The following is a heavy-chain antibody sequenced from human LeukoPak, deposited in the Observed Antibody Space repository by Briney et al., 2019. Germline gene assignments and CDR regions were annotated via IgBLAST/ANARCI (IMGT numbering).Heavy chain of an antibody. CDR3: AKEGDEFRGYLDV. D-gene: IGHD5-12*01. CDR2: IHNDGTMG. V-gene: IGHV3-30*02. CDR1: GFTFSRLG. Sequence: GGSLRLSCATSGFTFSRLGMQWVRQAPGKGLEWEAVIHNDGTMGQYADSVKGRFTISKDFSRNTLHLQMHSLRDDDTAVYYCAKEGDEFRGYLDVWGKGTTVTVSS. J-gene: IGHJ6*04.